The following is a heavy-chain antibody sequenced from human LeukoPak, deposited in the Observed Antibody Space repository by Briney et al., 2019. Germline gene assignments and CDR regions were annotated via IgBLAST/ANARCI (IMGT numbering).Heavy chain of an antibody. D-gene: IGHD3-10*01. CDR3: AREGTAFDI. CDR2: IYHSGST. Sequence: SETLSLTCTVSGYSISSGYYWGWIRQPPGKGLEWIGSIYHSGSTHYNPSLKSRVTISVDTSKNQFSLKLSSVTAADTAVYYCAREGTAFDIWGQGTMVTVSS. CDR1: GYSISSGYY. J-gene: IGHJ3*02. V-gene: IGHV4-38-2*02.